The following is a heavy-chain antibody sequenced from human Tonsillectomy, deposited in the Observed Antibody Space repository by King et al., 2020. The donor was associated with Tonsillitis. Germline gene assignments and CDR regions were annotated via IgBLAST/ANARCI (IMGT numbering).Heavy chain of an antibody. J-gene: IGHJ4*02. Sequence: QLVQSGAEVKKPGASVKVSCKASGYTFTGYYMHWVRQSPGQGLEWMGWINPKSGGTNYAQKFQGRVTMTRETSISTAYMELSRLRADDTAVYYCAGGDNWNPDYWGQGTLVTVSS. V-gene: IGHV1-2*02. CDR1: GYTFTGYY. CDR2: INPKSGGT. CDR3: AGGDNWNPDY. D-gene: IGHD1-20*01.